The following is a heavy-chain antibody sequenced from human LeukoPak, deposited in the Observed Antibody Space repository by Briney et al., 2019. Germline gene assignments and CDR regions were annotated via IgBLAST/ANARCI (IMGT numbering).Heavy chain of an antibody. J-gene: IGHJ5*02. V-gene: IGHV1-2*06. CDR2: INPMNGDT. Sequence: ASVKLSCKASGYTFTAYYINWVRQAPGQGLEWMGRINPMNGDTNYAHNFKDRVTMSRDTSMSAAYMEISRLTSDDTAVYYCERVIQSFDPWGQGTLVTVSS. CDR3: ERVIQSFDP. CDR1: GYTFTAYY.